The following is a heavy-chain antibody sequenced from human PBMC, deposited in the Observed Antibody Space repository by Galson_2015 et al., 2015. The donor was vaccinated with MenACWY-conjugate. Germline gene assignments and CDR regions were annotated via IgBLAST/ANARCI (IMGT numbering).Heavy chain of an antibody. CDR3: AKDLTPEGSGSVGLFNYFDY. D-gene: IGHD3-10*01. V-gene: IGHV3-23*01. J-gene: IGHJ4*02. Sequence: SLRLSCAASGFTFSSYAMSWVRQAPGKGLEWVSAISGSGGSTYYADSVKGRFTISRDNSKNTLYLQMNSLRAEDTAVYYCAKDLTPEGSGSVGLFNYFDYWGQGTLVTVSS. CDR1: GFTFSSYA. CDR2: ISGSGGST.